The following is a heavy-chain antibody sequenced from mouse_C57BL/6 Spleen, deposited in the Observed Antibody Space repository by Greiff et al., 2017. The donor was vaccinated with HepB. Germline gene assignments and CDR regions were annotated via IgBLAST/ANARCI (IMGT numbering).Heavy chain of an antibody. V-gene: IGHV5-4*01. CDR1: GFTFSSYA. CDR2: ISDGGSYT. Sequence: EVKLVESGGGLVKPGGSLKLSCAASGFTFSSYAMSWVRQTPEKRLEWVATISDGGSYTYYPDNVKGRFTISRDKAKNNLYLQMSHLKSEDTAMYYCARDRNYYGSSSLLDVWGTGTTVTVSS. D-gene: IGHD1-1*01. J-gene: IGHJ1*03. CDR3: ARDRNYYGSSSLLDV.